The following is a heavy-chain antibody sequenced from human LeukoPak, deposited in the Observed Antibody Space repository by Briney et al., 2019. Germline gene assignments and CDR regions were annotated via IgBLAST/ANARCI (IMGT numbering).Heavy chain of an antibody. Sequence: GGSPRLSCAASGSTFNTYAMTWVRQAPGKGLEWVSSISSSSSYIYYADSVKGRFTISRDNAKNSLYLQMNSLRAEDTAVYYCARQDYGDFDYWGQGTLVTVSS. CDR1: GSTFNTYA. J-gene: IGHJ4*02. CDR2: ISSSSSYI. V-gene: IGHV3-21*01. D-gene: IGHD4-17*01. CDR3: ARQDYGDFDY.